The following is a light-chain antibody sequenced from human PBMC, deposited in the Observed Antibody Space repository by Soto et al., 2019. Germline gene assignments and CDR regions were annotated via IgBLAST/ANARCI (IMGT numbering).Light chain of an antibody. J-gene: IGKJ1*01. CDR3: QKYNNYRT. V-gene: IGKV1-5*03. Sequence: DIQMTQSPSTLSASVGDRVTITCRASQSISSWLAWYQQKPGKAPKLLIYKASSLESGVPSRFSGSGSGTEVTLTISSPQLDNFTTYLFQKYNNYRTSCQGTKVKIK. CDR1: QSISSW. CDR2: KAS.